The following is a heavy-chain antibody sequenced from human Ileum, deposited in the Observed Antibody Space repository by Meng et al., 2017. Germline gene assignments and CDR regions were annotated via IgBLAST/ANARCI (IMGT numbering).Heavy chain of an antibody. CDR2: IWSDGSQK. CDR3: ARDKGTTSCDT. CDR1: GIPFTRSG. J-gene: IGHJ4*02. D-gene: IGHD2/OR15-2a*01. Sequence: QGEVVESGVGVVQPGRSLRLSCAASGIPFTRSGMHWVRQGPGKGLEWVAMIWSDGSQKYYADSVKGRFTVSRDNSNNMVYLQMDSLRAEDTAVYYCARDKGTTSCDTWGQGTLVTVSS. V-gene: IGHV3-33*01.